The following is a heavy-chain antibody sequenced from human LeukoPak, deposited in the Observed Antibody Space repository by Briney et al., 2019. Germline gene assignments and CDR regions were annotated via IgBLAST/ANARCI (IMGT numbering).Heavy chain of an antibody. V-gene: IGHV4-34*01. CDR1: GGSFSGYY. CDR3: ARGRRYYYGSGSYWVDY. Sequence: SETLSLTCAVYGGSFSGYYWSWIRQPPGKGLEWIGEINHSGSTNYNPSLKSRVTISVDTSKNQFSLKLSSVTAADTAVYYCARGRRYYYGSGSYWVDYWGQGTLVTVSS. CDR2: INHSGST. J-gene: IGHJ4*02. D-gene: IGHD3-10*01.